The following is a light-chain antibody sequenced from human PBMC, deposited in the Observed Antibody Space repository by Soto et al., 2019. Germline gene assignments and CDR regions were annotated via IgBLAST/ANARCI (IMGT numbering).Light chain of an antibody. Sequence: VIWMTQSPSLLSASTGDRVTISCRMSQGIRSYLAWYQQKPGKAPELLIYAASTLQSGVPSRFSGSRSGTDFTLTISCLQSEDFATYYCQQYYSFPWTFGQGTKVEIK. J-gene: IGKJ1*01. CDR1: QGIRSY. V-gene: IGKV1D-8*01. CDR2: AAS. CDR3: QQYYSFPWT.